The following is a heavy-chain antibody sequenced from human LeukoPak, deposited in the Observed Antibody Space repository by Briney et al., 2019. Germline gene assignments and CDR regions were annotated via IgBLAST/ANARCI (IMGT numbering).Heavy chain of an antibody. CDR2: ISYDGSNK. CDR1: GFTFSSYA. D-gene: IGHD3-10*01. Sequence: PGGSLRLSCGASGFTFSSYAMHWVRQAPGKGLEWVAVISYDGSNKYYADSVKGRFTISRDNSKNTLYLQMNSLRAEDTAVYYCARDGGLDYYGSGSPGYFDYWGQGTLVTVSS. V-gene: IGHV3-30-3*01. J-gene: IGHJ4*02. CDR3: ARDGGLDYYGSGSPGYFDY.